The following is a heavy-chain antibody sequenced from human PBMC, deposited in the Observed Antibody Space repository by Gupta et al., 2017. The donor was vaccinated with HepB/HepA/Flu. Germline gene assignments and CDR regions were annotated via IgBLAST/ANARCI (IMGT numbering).Heavy chain of an antibody. D-gene: IGHD1-20*01. CDR3: ARNLTADC. CDR2: IKENGIDK. CDR1: GFSFSKYW. J-gene: IGHJ4*02. V-gene: IGHV3-7*01. Sequence: EVQLVESGGGLVQPGGSLRLSCEASGFSFSKYWMTWVRQAPGKGLEWVANIKENGIDKFYEDSVKGRFAISRDNAKNSLYLQMNGLRSEDTAVYYCARNLTADCWGQGTLVTVSS.